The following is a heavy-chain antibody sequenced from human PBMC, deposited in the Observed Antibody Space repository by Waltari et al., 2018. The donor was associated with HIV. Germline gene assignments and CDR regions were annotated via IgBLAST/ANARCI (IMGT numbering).Heavy chain of an antibody. CDR2: IVPSDSAT. D-gene: IGHD6-19*01. J-gene: IGHJ3*01. CDR3: ASPKGGWLFAFDV. V-gene: IGHV5-51*01. Sequence: QLVQSGGEVKQTGESLKISCKGSGFTFTNYWIAWVRQMPGKGLEWMGMIVPSDSATNDSPSFQGHVTISADRSTSTAYLQWSSLRASDTAMYYCASPKGGWLFAFDVWGQGTKVTVSS. CDR1: GFTFTNYW.